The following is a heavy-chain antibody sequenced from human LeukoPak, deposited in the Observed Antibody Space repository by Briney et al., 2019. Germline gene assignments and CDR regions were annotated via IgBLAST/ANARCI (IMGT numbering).Heavy chain of an antibody. J-gene: IGHJ4*02. V-gene: IGHV4-59*01. CDR1: GGSISSCY. Sequence: SETLSLTCTVSGGSISSCYWSWIRQHPGKGLERIGYIHYSGSTNYNPSLKSRVTISVDTSKNQFSLKLSSVTAADTAVYYCARGSFSGSYYSDYWGQGTLVTVSS. CDR2: IHYSGST. D-gene: IGHD1-26*01. CDR3: ARGSFSGSYYSDY.